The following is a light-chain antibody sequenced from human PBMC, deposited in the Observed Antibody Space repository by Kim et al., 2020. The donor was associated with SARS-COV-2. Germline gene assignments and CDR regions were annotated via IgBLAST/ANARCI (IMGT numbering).Light chain of an antibody. V-gene: IGKV4-1*01. J-gene: IGKJ2*01. CDR1: QSVLYSSNNQNS. CDR3: QQYYSTPYT. CDR2: WAS. Sequence: RATSNCKSSQSVLYSSNNQNSLAWYQQKPGQPPKLLIYWASTREYGVPDRFSGSGSGTDFTLTISSLQAEDVAVYYCQQYYSTPYTFGQGTKLEI.